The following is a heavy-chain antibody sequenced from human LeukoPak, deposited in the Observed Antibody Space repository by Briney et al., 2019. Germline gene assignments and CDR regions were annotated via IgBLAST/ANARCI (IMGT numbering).Heavy chain of an antibody. CDR3: AKLLGTATKYDS. Sequence: PGGSLRLSCEASGFTFSVNWMSWVRQPPGKGLEWVASINPDGSQKLYVDSVKGRFTISRDNTKSSLYLQMNSLGAEDTAMYYCAKLLGTATKYDSWGRGTRVTVSS. D-gene: IGHD5-24*01. CDR1: GFTFSVNW. J-gene: IGHJ4*02. V-gene: IGHV3-7*01. CDR2: INPDGSQK.